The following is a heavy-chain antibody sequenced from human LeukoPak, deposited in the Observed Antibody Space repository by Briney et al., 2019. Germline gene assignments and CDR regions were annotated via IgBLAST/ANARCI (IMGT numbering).Heavy chain of an antibody. Sequence: SVKVSCKASGGTFSSYAISWVRQAPGQGLEWTGGIIPIFGTANYAQKFQGRVTITADKSTSTAYMELSSLRSEDTAVYYCARATVAGTGVDIWGQGTMVTVSS. CDR1: GGTFSSYA. D-gene: IGHD6-19*01. CDR2: IIPIFGTA. V-gene: IGHV1-69*06. J-gene: IGHJ3*02. CDR3: ARATVAGTGVDI.